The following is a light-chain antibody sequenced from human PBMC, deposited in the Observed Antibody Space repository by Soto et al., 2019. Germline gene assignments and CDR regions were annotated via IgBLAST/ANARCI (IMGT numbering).Light chain of an antibody. CDR2: GAS. CDR1: QSVSRR. J-gene: IGKJ5*01. V-gene: IGKV3-20*01. CDR3: QQYAGSPIT. Sequence: EVVLTQSPGTLSLSPGGRATLSCRASQSVSRRLAWYQQRPGQSPRLLISGASMRASGVPVRFIGSGSGTDFTLTITRLEPEDFAVYYCQQYAGSPITFGLGTRLEI.